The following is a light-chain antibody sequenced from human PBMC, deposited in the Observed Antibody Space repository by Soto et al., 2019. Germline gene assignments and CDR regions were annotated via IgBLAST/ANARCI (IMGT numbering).Light chain of an antibody. Sequence: EIVLTQSPGTLSLSPGERVTLSCRASQSVSSRYLAWYQQKPGQAPRLPIYGASNRATGIPDRFTGSGSGADFTLTISRLEPEDFAVYYCQQYDNSPTWTFGQGTKVEIK. V-gene: IGKV3-20*01. CDR3: QQYDNSPTWT. CDR1: QSVSSRY. CDR2: GAS. J-gene: IGKJ1*01.